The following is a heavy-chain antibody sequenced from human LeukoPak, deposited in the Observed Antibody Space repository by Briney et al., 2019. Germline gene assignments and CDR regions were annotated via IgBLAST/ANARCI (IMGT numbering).Heavy chain of an antibody. CDR3: AKDIRVYRRGEGGYYYYGMDV. CDR2: ISGDGGST. D-gene: IGHD3-10*01. CDR1: GFTFDDYA. V-gene: IGHV3-43*02. Sequence: GGSLRLSCAASGFTFDDYAMHWVRQAPGKGLEWVSLISGDGGSTYYADSVKGRFTISRDNSKNSLYLQMNSLRTEDTALYYCAKDIRVYRRGEGGYYYYGMDVWGQGTTVTVSS. J-gene: IGHJ6*02.